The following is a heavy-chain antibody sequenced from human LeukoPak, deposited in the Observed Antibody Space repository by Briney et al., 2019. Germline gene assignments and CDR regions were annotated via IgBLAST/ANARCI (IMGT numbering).Heavy chain of an antibody. CDR2: IYYSGST. V-gene: IGHV4-31*03. D-gene: IGHD5-18*01. J-gene: IGHJ4*02. CDR1: GGSISSDDYY. CDR3: ARADTPRNSYGYLDY. Sequence: SETLSLTCTVSGGSISSDDYYWSWIRQHPGKGLEWIGYIYYSGSTYYNPSLKSRVTISIDTSKNQFSLKLSSVTAADTAVYYCARADTPRNSYGYLDYWGQGTLVTVSS.